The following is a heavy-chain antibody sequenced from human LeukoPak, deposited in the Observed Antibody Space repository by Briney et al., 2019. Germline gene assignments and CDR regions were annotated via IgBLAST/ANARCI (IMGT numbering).Heavy chain of an antibody. CDR3: AKDRYNWNYGGAFDI. V-gene: IGHV3-21*04. CDR2: ISSSSSYI. D-gene: IGHD1-7*01. CDR1: GFTFSSYS. J-gene: IGHJ3*02. Sequence: GGSLRLSCAASGFTFSSYSMNWVRQAPGKGLEWVSSISSSSSYIYYADSVKGRFTISRDNAKNSLYLQMNSLRAEDTALYYCAKDRYNWNYGGAFDIWGQGTMVTVSS.